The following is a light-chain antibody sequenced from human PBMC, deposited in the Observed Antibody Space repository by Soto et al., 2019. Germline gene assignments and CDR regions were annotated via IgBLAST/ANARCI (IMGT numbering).Light chain of an antibody. CDR3: QHYNNWPPYS. CDR1: QDVSTN. J-gene: IGKJ2*03. Sequence: ETVMTQSPDTLSVSPGESATLSCRASQDVSTNLAWFQQKPGQTPRLVLYGASKRATGIPARFSGSGSGRHFTLTISSLQSEDFGVYYCQHYNNWPPYSFGQATKVEIK. CDR2: GAS. V-gene: IGKV3-15*01.